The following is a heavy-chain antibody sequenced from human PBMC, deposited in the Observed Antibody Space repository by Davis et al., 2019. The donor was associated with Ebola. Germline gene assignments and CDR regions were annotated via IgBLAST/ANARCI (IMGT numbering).Heavy chain of an antibody. CDR2: IYYSGST. V-gene: IGHV4-59*01. CDR1: GGSFSGYY. D-gene: IGHD3-3*01. J-gene: IGHJ4*02. CDR3: ARVQGDDFWSGYCDY. Sequence: MPSETLSLTCAVYGGSFSGYYWSWIRQPPGKGLEWIGYIYYSGSTNYNPSLKSRVTISVDTSKNQFSLKLSSVTAADTAVYYCARVQGDDFWSGYCDYWGQGTLVTVSS.